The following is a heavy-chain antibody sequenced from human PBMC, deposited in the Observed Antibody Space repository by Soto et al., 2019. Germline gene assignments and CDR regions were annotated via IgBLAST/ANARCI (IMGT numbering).Heavy chain of an antibody. CDR3: ARDRREASYGSGTGDYGMDV. D-gene: IGHD3-10*01. CDR1: GFTFSSYW. V-gene: IGHV3-74*01. J-gene: IGHJ6*02. Sequence: EVQLVESGGGLVQPGGSLRLSCAASGFTFSSYWMHWVRQAPGKGLVWVSRINSDGSSTSYADSVKGRSTISRDNAKNTLYLQMNSLRAEDTAVYYCARDRREASYGSGTGDYGMDVWGQGTTVTVSS. CDR2: INSDGSST.